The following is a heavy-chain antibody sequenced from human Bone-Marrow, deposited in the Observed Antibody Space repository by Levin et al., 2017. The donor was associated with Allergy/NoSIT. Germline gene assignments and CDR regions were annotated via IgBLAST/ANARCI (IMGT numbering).Heavy chain of an antibody. CDR2: INPSGGST. Sequence: GESLKISCKASGYTFTSYYMHWVRQAPGQGLEWMGIINPSGGSTSYAQKFQGRVTMTRDTSTSTVYMELSSLRSEDTAVYYCAMGGGYPDFFYYYYYMDVWGKGTTVTVSS. CDR3: AMGGGYPDFFYYYYYMDV. V-gene: IGHV1-46*01. D-gene: IGHD3-22*01. CDR1: GYTFTSYY. J-gene: IGHJ6*03.